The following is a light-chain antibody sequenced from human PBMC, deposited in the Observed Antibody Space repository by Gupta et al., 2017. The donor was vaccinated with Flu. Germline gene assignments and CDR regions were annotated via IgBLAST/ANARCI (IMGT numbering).Light chain of an antibody. J-gene: IGLJ3*02. CDR1: SSDVVAYNY. V-gene: IGLV2-11*01. CDR3: WSYACSYTLV. CDR2: NVN. Sequence: TSSDVVAYNYVPWFQQRPGKAPKLIIFNVNERPSGVPNRFSGSKSDNTASLTISGLQAEDEADYYCWSYACSYTLVFGGGTRLTVL.